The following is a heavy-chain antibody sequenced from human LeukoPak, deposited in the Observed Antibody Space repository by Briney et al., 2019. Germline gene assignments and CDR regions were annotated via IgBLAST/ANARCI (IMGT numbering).Heavy chain of an antibody. CDR3: ARALHSDYDFWSGYYLATC. Sequence: GGSLRLSCAASGFTFSSYSMNWVRQAPGKGLEWVSSISSSSSYIYYADSVKGRFTISRDNAKNSLYLQMNSLRAEDTAVYYCARALHSDYDFWSGYYLATCWGQGTLVTVYS. J-gene: IGHJ4*02. D-gene: IGHD3-3*01. V-gene: IGHV3-21*01. CDR1: GFTFSSYS. CDR2: ISSSSSYI.